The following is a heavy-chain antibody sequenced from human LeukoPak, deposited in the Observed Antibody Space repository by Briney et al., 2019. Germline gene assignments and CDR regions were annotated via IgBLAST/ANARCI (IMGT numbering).Heavy chain of an antibody. Sequence: GGSLRLSCAASGFTFNIYTMNWVRQTPGKGLEWISSISSSSSYIYYADSVKGRFTICRDNAKNSLYLQMNSLRAEDTAVYYCARVSWYDFWSGYYTPYYYYYYGMDVWGQGTTVTVSS. J-gene: IGHJ6*02. CDR3: ARVSWYDFWSGYYTPYYYYYYGMDV. V-gene: IGHV3-21*01. CDR2: ISSSSSYI. D-gene: IGHD3-3*01. CDR1: GFTFNIYT.